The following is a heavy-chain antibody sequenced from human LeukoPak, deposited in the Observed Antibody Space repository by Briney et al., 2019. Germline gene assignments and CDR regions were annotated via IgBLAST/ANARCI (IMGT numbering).Heavy chain of an antibody. CDR3: AKSDIIVVSDAKGNWFDP. Sequence: PGGSLRLSCAASGLTFSDYYMSWIRQAPGKGLEWVSYISSSGSTIYYADSVKGRFTISRDNSKNTLYLQMNNLRTEDMAVYYCAKSDIIVVSDAKGNWFDPWGQGSLVTVSS. J-gene: IGHJ5*02. CDR1: GLTFSDYY. V-gene: IGHV3-11*04. CDR2: ISSSGSTI. D-gene: IGHD2-2*01.